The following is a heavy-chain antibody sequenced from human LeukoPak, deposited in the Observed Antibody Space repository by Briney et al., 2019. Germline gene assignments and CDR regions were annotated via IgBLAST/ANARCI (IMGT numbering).Heavy chain of an antibody. J-gene: IGHJ4*02. Sequence: GASVTVSFKACGYTFTDYAIHWVRQAPGQRREGMGWINTGNGNTRYSQKFQDRFTIARDTSASTAYMELSSLRSEDTAVYYCARDYGSGSLHYWGQGTLVTVSS. V-gene: IGHV1-3*04. D-gene: IGHD3-10*01. CDR3: ARDYGSGSLHY. CDR1: GYTFTDYA. CDR2: INTGNGNT.